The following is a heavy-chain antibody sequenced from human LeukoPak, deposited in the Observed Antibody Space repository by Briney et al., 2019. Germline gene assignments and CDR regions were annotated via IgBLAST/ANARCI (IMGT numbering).Heavy chain of an antibody. CDR1: GFTFSSYA. J-gene: IGHJ4*02. CDR3: ARGGAYCSGGSCRADDY. CDR2: ISYDGSNK. V-gene: IGHV3-30-3*01. Sequence: GGSLRLSCAASGFTFSSYAMHWVRQAPGKGLEWVAVISYDGSNKYYADSVKGRFTISRDNSRNTLYLQMNSLRADDTAVHYCARGGAYCSGGSCRADDYWGQGTLVTVSS. D-gene: IGHD2-15*01.